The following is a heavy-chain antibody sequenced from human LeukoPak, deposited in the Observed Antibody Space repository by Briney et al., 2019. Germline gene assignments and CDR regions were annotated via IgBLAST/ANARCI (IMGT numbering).Heavy chain of an antibody. J-gene: IGHJ4*02. V-gene: IGHV4-59*03. CDR1: GGSISTYY. CDR3: AKVKADSGRFFFDF. CDR2: IYYTGST. D-gene: IGHD1-26*01. Sequence: PSETLSLTCTVSGGSISTYYWSWIRQPPGKGLEWIGYIYYTGSTNYNPSLKSRVTISLDTSKNQFSLRLSSVTAADTAVYYCAKVKADSGRFFFDFWGQGTLVTVSS.